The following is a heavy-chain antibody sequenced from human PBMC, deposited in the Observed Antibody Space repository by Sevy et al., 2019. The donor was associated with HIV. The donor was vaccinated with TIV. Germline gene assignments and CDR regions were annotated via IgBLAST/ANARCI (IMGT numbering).Heavy chain of an antibody. D-gene: IGHD6-19*01. CDR3: ARPGSGWFEFDS. CDR1: GFSFTNAW. J-gene: IGHJ4*02. CDR2: IGSTGPTI. V-gene: IGHV3-48*02. Sequence: GGSLRLSCAASGFSFTNAWMSWVRQAPGKGLEWVSNIGSTGPTIYYADSVKGRFTISRDNAKNSLYLQMNSLREEDTAVYYCARPGSGWFEFDSWGQGTLVTVSS.